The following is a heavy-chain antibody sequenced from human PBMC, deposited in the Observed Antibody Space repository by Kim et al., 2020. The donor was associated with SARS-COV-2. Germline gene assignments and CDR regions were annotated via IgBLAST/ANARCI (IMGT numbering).Heavy chain of an antibody. J-gene: IGHJ4*02. CDR3: ARDKTGELDY. Sequence: STGYADSGKGRFTISRDNAKNSLYLQMNSLRAEDTALYHCARDKTGELDYWGQGTLVTVSS. D-gene: IGHD7-27*01. V-gene: IGHV3-20*01. CDR2: ST.